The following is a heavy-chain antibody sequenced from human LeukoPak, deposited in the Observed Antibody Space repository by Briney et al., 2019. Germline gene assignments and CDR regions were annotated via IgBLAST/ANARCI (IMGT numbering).Heavy chain of an antibody. V-gene: IGHV3-21*01. J-gene: IGHJ5*02. CDR3: ATTSEMLWFDP. D-gene: IGHD2-8*01. CDR2: ISSSSSYI. CDR1: GFTFNNYW. Sequence: GGSLRLSCAASGFTFNNYWMSWVRQAPGKGLEWVSSISSSSSYIYYADSVKGRFTISRDNAKNSLYLQMNSLRAEDTAVYYCATTSEMLWFDPWGQGTLVTVSS.